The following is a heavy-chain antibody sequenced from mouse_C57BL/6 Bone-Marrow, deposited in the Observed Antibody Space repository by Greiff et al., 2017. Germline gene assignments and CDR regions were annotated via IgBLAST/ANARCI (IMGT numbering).Heavy chain of an antibody. V-gene: IGHV5-16*01. CDR3: ARDRGNDYAMDY. D-gene: IGHD3-3*01. CDR2: INYDGSST. Sequence: EVQRVESEGGLVQPGSSMKLSCTASGFTFSDYYMAWVRQVPEKGLEWVANINYDGSSTYYLDSLKSRFIISRDNAKNILYLQMSSLKSEDTATYYCARDRGNDYAMDYWGQGTSVTGSS. J-gene: IGHJ4*01. CDR1: GFTFSDYY.